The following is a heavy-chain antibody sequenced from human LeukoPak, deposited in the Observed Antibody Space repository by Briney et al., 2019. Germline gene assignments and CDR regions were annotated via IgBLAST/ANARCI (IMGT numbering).Heavy chain of an antibody. CDR1: GGSFSGYY. J-gene: IGHJ4*02. D-gene: IGHD3-16*02. CDR3: ARESVGVWGSYRIDY. Sequence: SETLSLTCAVYGGSFSGYYWSWIRQPPGKGLEWIGEINHSGSTNYNPSLKSRVTMSVDTSKNQFSLKLSSVTAADTAVYYCARESVGVWGSYRIDYWGQGTLVTVSS. CDR2: INHSGST. V-gene: IGHV4-34*01.